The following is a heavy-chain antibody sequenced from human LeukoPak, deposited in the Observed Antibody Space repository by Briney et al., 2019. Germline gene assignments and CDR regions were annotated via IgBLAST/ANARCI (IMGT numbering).Heavy chain of an antibody. Sequence: QPGGSLRLSCVASGFTFSRYDMHWVRQAPGKGLEWAAFIQYDGSNQYYADSVKGRVTISRDNSKNTLYLQMKRLRPEDTAMYYCAKGYGDYFADYWGQGALVTVSS. CDR3: AKGYGDYFADY. CDR2: IQYDGSNQ. V-gene: IGHV3-30*02. D-gene: IGHD4-17*01. CDR1: GFTFSRYD. J-gene: IGHJ4*02.